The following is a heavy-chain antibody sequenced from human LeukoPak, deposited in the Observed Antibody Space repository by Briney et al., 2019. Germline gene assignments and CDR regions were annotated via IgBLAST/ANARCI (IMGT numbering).Heavy chain of an antibody. D-gene: IGHD5-24*01. V-gene: IGHV4-39*02. Sequence: SETLSLTSTVPGGSISSSSYYWGWIRQPPGKGLEWTGSIYYRGSTYYHPSLKSRLTVSVDTSKNHFSLKLSSVTAADTAVYYCARPRRDGYIDAFDIWGQGTMVTVSP. CDR1: GGSISSSSYY. CDR2: IYYRGST. CDR3: ARPRRDGYIDAFDI. J-gene: IGHJ3*02.